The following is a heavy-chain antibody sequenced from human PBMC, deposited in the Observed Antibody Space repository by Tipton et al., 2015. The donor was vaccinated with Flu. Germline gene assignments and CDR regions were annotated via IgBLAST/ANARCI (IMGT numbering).Heavy chain of an antibody. V-gene: IGHV4-61*01. D-gene: IGHD3-3*01. CDR1: GGSVSCGSYY. J-gene: IGHJ4*02. CDR2: IYYSGST. CDR3: ARGDFWSGYYVDY. Sequence: TLSLTCTVSGGSVSCGSYYWSWIRQPPGKGLEWIGYIYYSGSTNYNPSLKSRVTISVDTSKNQFSLKLSSVTAADTAVYYCARGDFWSGYYVDYWGQGTLVTVSS.